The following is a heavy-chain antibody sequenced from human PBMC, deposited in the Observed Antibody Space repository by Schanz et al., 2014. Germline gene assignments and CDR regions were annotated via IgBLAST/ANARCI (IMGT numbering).Heavy chain of an antibody. CDR1: GYTFNNYT. CDR3: ARGPPGTSP. D-gene: IGHD1-1*01. CDR2: IIPILGIA. J-gene: IGHJ5*02. Sequence: QVLQVQSGSELKKPGTSVKVSCKASGYTFNNYTYVMIWVRQAPGQGLEWMGRIIPILGIANYAQNFQGRVTITADKSTSTAYMELSSLKSEDTAVYYCARGPPGTSPWGQGTLVTVSS. V-gene: IGHV1-69*02.